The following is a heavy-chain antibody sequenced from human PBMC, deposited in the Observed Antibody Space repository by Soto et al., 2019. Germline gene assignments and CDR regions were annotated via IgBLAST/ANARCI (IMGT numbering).Heavy chain of an antibody. CDR2: IYSGGST. D-gene: IGHD3-10*01. Sequence: GGSLRLSCAASGFTVSSNYMSWVRQAPGKGLEWVSVIYSGGSTYYADSVKGRFTISRDNSKNTLYLQLNSLRAEDTAVYYCARDLDGTLWYWGQGTLVTVSS. CDR1: GFTVSSNY. V-gene: IGHV3-53*01. J-gene: IGHJ4*02. CDR3: ARDLDGTLWY.